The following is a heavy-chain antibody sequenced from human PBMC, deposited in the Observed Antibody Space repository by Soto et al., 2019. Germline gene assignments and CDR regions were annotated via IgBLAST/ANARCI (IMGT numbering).Heavy chain of an antibody. V-gene: IGHV4-30-4*01. CDR1: GGSISSDDYY. CDR2: IYYSGST. Sequence: KTSETLSLTCTVSGGSISSDDYYWTWIRQPPGKGLEWIGYIYYSGSTYCNPSLKSRLTISLDTSKNQFSLKLSSVSAADTAVYYCARDRSNSPDYFDYWGQGTLVTVSS. D-gene: IGHD6-6*01. CDR3: ARDRSNSPDYFDY. J-gene: IGHJ4*02.